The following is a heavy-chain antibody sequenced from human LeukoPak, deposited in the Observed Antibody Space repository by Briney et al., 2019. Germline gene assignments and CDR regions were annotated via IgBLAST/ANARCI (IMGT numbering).Heavy chain of an antibody. V-gene: IGHV3-48*03. Sequence: PGGSLRLSCAASGFNFSRFEIHWVRQAPGKGLEWISYVSNSGKNKFYADSVKGRFTISRDNAKNSLHLQMNSLSSEDTAIYYCAKGDATGGGDYAWGQGTLVTVSS. CDR3: AKGDATGGGDYA. CDR1: GFNFSRFE. CDR2: VSNSGKNK. D-gene: IGHD3-16*01. J-gene: IGHJ5*02.